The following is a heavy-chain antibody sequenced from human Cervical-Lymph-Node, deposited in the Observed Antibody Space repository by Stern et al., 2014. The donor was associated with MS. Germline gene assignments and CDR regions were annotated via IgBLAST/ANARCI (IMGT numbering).Heavy chain of an antibody. CDR1: GASVSSGGYY. Sequence: HVQLQESGPGLVKPSQTVSLTCTVSGASVSSGGYYWSWIRQHPGKGLEWVGYIYYTGSPYYNPSLKSRVTISLDTSNNRFSLRLSSVTAADTAVYFCARGATINDFDFWGQGTLVTVSS. V-gene: IGHV4-31*03. J-gene: IGHJ4*02. CDR3: ARGATINDFDF. CDR2: IYYTGSP. D-gene: IGHD5-12*01.